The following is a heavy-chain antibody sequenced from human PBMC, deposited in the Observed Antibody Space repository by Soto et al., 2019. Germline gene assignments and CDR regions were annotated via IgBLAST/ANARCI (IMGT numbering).Heavy chain of an antibody. Sequence: ASVKVSCKASGYTFTSYAMHWVRQAPGQRLEWMGWINAGNGNTKYSQKFQGRVTITRDTSASTAYMELSSLRSEDTAVYYCARETRYCSSTSCYVGFDYWGQGTLVTVSS. D-gene: IGHD2-2*01. CDR3: ARETRYCSSTSCYVGFDY. J-gene: IGHJ4*02. V-gene: IGHV1-3*01. CDR1: GYTFTSYA. CDR2: INAGNGNT.